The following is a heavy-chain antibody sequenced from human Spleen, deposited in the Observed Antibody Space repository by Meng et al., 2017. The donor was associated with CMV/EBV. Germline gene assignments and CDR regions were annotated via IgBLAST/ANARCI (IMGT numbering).Heavy chain of an antibody. CDR2: ITYDGNNK. J-gene: IGHJ4*02. CDR3: ARGFLEWLSYPPLGY. V-gene: IGHV3-30*03. Sequence: GESLKISCAASGFTFSKYGMHWVRQAPGKGLEWMAVITYDGNNKYYADSMKGRFTISRDNSKNTPFLQMNSLRADDTAVYYCARGFLEWLSYPPLGYWGQGTLVTVSS. D-gene: IGHD3-3*01. CDR1: GFTFSKYG.